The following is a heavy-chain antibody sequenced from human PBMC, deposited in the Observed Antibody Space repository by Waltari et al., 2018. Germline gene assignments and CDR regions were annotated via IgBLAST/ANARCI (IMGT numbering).Heavy chain of an antibody. D-gene: IGHD5-12*01. CDR1: GSRFGDYW. Sequence: EVHLAESGGGVVQPGGSLRLSCTGSGSRFGDYWMHWVRQAPGKGLEWVSRINVDGGYISYGDSVKGRFTISRDNAKNTVFLQLNSLRADDTAVYFCARKAGSGYPYGPFYYDNWGQGTLVTVSS. V-gene: IGHV3-74*01. CDR2: INVDGGYI. CDR3: ARKAGSGYPYGPFYYDN. J-gene: IGHJ4*02.